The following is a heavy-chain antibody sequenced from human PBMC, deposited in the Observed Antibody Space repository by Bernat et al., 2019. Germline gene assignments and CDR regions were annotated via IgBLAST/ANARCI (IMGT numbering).Heavy chain of an antibody. CDR3: ARAPYSSSSVDY. J-gene: IGHJ4*02. D-gene: IGHD6-6*01. Sequence: EVQLVESGGGLVKPGGSLRLSCAASGFTFSSYSMNWVRQAPGKGLEWVSSISSSSSYIYYADSVKGRFTISRDNAKNSLYLQMNSLRTEDTAVYYCARAPYSSSSVDYWGQGTLVTVSS. V-gene: IGHV3-21*01. CDR2: ISSSSSYI. CDR1: GFTFSSYS.